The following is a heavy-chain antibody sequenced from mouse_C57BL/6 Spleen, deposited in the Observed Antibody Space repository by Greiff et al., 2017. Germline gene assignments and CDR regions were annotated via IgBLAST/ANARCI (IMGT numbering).Heavy chain of an antibody. Sequence: VQLQQSGPELVKPGASVKISCKASGYTFTDYYMNWVKQSHGKSLEWIGDINPNTGGTSYNQKFKGKATLTVDKSSSTAYMELRSLTSEDSAVYYCASYGYDGSMDYWGQGTSVTVSS. D-gene: IGHD2-2*01. CDR3: ASYGYDGSMDY. V-gene: IGHV1-26*01. CDR1: GYTFTDYY. J-gene: IGHJ4*01. CDR2: INPNTGGT.